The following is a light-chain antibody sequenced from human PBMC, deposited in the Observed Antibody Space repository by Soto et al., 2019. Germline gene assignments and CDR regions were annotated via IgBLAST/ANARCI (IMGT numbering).Light chain of an antibody. Sequence: EIVLTQSPATLSFSPGERATLSCRASQSVDKYLVWYQQKPGQAPRLLIYDASSRATGIPARFSGSGSGTDFNLTITCLEPEDFAVYYCQRRTNWPLSFGGGTKLEIK. V-gene: IGKV3-11*01. CDR3: QRRTNWPLS. J-gene: IGKJ4*01. CDR1: QSVDKY. CDR2: DAS.